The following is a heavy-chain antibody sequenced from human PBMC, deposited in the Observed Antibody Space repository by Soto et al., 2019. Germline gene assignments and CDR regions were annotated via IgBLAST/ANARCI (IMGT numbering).Heavy chain of an antibody. CDR2: INSDGSST. J-gene: IGHJ4*02. CDR3: ARDPGGRWLAAAGTSGFDY. Sequence: PGGSLRLSCAASGFTFSSYWMHWVRQAPGKGLVWVSRINSDGSSTSYADSVKGRFTISRDNAKNTLYLQMNSLRAEDTAVYYCARDPGGRWLAAAGTSGFDYWGQGTLVTVSS. CDR1: GFTFSSYW. V-gene: IGHV3-74*01. D-gene: IGHD6-13*01.